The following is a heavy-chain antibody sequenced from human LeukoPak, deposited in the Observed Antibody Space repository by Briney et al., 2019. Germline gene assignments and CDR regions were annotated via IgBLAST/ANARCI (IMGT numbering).Heavy chain of an antibody. CDR3: AKVRGAFYDSSGYYFDY. V-gene: IGHV3-23*01. D-gene: IGHD3-22*01. CDR1: GFSFSDYE. Sequence: GSLRLSCVASGFSFSDYEMNWVRQAPGKGLEWVSAISGSGGSTYYADSVKGRFTISRDNSKNTLYLQMNSLRAEDTAVYYCAKVRGAFYDSSGYYFDYWGQGTLVTVSS. CDR2: ISGSGGST. J-gene: IGHJ4*02.